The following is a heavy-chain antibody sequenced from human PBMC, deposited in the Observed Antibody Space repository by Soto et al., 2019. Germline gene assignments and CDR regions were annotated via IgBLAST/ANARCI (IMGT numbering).Heavy chain of an antibody. CDR2: IYYSGST. CDR3: ARGVGSSPPRY. Sequence: SETLSLTCTVSGGSISSGGYYWTSIRQPPGKGLEWFGYIYYSGSTYYNPFLKSRVNILVDTSKNQFSLKLSSVTAADAAVYYCARGVGSSPPRYWGRGTLVTVSS. D-gene: IGHD3-9*01. V-gene: IGHV4-30-4*01. CDR1: GGSISSGGYY. J-gene: IGHJ4*02.